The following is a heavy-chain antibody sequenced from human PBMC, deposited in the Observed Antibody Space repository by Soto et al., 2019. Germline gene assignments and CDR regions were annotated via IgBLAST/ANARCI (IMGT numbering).Heavy chain of an antibody. Sequence: PSQTLSLTCAISGDSFSSNSVGWHWVRQSPSRGLEWLGRAYYRSKWIIDYAPSLKSRITFNPDISKNQFSLQLRSVTPEHKAVVECARHFKSSFDYCGRETLVTVSS. CDR1: GDSFSSNSVG. J-gene: IGHJ4*02. V-gene: IGHV6-1*01. D-gene: IGHD3-3*02. CDR3: ARHFKSSFDY. CDR2: AYYRSKWII.